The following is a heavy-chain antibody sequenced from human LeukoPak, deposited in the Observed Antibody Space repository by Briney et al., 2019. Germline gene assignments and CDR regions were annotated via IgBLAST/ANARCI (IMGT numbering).Heavy chain of an antibody. D-gene: IGHD3-22*01. CDR3: ARSPYYDSSGYYDS. V-gene: IGHV3-30-3*01. J-gene: IGHJ4*02. Sequence: GRSLRLSCAASGFTFSTYAMQWVRQAPGKGLEWVAVISYDGSNKYYADSVKGRFTISRDNSKNTLYLQMNSLRAEDTAMYYCARSPYYDSSGYYDSWGQGTLVTVSS. CDR1: GFTFSTYA. CDR2: ISYDGSNK.